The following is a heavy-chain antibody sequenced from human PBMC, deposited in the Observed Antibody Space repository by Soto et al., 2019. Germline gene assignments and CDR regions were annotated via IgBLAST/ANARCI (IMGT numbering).Heavy chain of an antibody. J-gene: IGHJ5*02. CDR1: GGSISSSRYY. Sequence: SETLSLTCTVSGGSISSSRYYWGWIRQPPGKGLEWIGSIYYSGSTYYNPSLKSPVSMSVDTSKNQFSLRLSSVTAADTAVYFCARQPYSGGWAEFDPWGPGILVTVSS. V-gene: IGHV4-39*01. CDR3: ARQPYSGGWAEFDP. CDR2: IYYSGST. D-gene: IGHD6-19*01.